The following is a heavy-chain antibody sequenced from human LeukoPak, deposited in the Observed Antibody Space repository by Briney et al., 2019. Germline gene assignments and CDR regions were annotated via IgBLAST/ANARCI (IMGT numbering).Heavy chain of an antibody. J-gene: IGHJ6*03. CDR1: GGTFSSYA. CDR3: ARSSCSSCLYYYYMDV. V-gene: IGHV1-69*05. D-gene: IGHD6-13*01. Sequence: GASVKVSCKASGGTFSSYAISWVRQAPGQGLEWMGGIIPILGTANYAQKFQGRVTITTDESTSTAYMELSSLRSEDTAVYYCARSSCSSCLYYYYMDVWGKGTTVTVSS. CDR2: IIPILGTA.